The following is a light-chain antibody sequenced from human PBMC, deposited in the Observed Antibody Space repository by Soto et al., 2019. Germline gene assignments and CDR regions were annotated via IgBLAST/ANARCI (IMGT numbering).Light chain of an antibody. CDR2: DAS. J-gene: IGKJ5*01. CDR3: QQRSNWPPSIT. CDR1: QSVSSY. Sequence: DIVLTQAPATLSLSPGERSTLSCRASQSVSSYLAWYQQKPCQAPXXLXXDASNSATGIPARFSGSGSGTDFTLTISSLEPEDFAVYYCQQRSNWPPSITFGQGTRLEI. V-gene: IGKV3-11*01.